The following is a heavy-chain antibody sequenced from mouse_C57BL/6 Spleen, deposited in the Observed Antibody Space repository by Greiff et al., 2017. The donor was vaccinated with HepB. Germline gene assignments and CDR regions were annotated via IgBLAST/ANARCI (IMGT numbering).Heavy chain of an antibody. CDR2: IYPGDGDT. CDR1: GYAFSSYW. CDR3: SIYYEAWIAY. J-gene: IGHJ3*01. D-gene: IGHD2-4*01. Sequence: VKLQQSGAELVKPGASVKISCKASGYAFSSYWMNWVKQGPGKGLEWIGQIYPGDGDTNYNGKFKGKATLTADKTSSTAYMQLSSLTSEDSEVYFCSIYYEAWIAYWGQGTLVTVSA. V-gene: IGHV1-80*01.